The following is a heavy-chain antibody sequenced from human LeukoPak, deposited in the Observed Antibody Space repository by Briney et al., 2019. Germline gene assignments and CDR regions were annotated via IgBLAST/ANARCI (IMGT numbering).Heavy chain of an antibody. CDR1: GFTFSSYE. V-gene: IGHV3-48*03. D-gene: IGHD6-13*01. Sequence: GGSLRLACEASGFTFSSYEMNWVRQAPGKGLEWVSYISSSGKTIYYADSTKGRFTVSRDNAKNSLYLQMNSLRAEDTAVYYCATTSIAAAVPGCFDYWGQGTLVTVFS. J-gene: IGHJ4*02. CDR2: ISSSGKTI. CDR3: ATTSIAAAVPGCFDY.